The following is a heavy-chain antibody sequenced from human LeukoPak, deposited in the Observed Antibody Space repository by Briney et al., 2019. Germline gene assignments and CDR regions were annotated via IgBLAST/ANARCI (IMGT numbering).Heavy chain of an antibody. CDR2: INSDGSST. Sequence: PGGSLRLSCAASGFTFSSYWMHWVRQAPGKGLVWVSRINSDGSSTSYADSVKGRFTISRDNAKNSLNLQVNSLRAEDTAVYYCVRERYHGSGAPKFDYWGQGTLVTVSS. V-gene: IGHV3-74*01. D-gene: IGHD3-10*01. CDR3: VRERYHGSGAPKFDY. J-gene: IGHJ4*02. CDR1: GFTFSSYW.